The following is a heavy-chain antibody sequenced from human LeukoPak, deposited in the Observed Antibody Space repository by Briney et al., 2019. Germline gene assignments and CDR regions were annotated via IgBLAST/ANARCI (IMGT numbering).Heavy chain of an antibody. J-gene: IGHJ6*02. CDR1: GGTFSSYA. CDR3: ARRGCSGGSCYYPYYGMDV. D-gene: IGHD2-15*01. V-gene: IGHV1-69*04. Sequence: SSVKVSCKASGGTFSSYAISWVRQAPGQGLEWMGRIIPILGIANYAQKYQGRVTITADKSTSTACMELSSVRSEDTAVYYCARRGCSGGSCYYPYYGMDVWGQGTTVTVSS. CDR2: IIPILGIA.